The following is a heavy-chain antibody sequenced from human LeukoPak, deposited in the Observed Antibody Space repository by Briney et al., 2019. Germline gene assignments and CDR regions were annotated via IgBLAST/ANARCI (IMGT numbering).Heavy chain of an antibody. J-gene: IGHJ4*02. D-gene: IGHD3-3*01. Sequence: SETLSLTCAVNGGSFSGYYWTWIRQPPGKGLEWVGQINHRGSSNYNPSSKSRSTISVDTSKNNLSLNLSSVTAADTAVYFCAQSRLYDFWSSYPYYWGQGTLVTVSS. CDR2: INHRGSS. CDR3: AQSRLYDFWSSYPYY. CDR1: GGSFSGYY. V-gene: IGHV4-34*01.